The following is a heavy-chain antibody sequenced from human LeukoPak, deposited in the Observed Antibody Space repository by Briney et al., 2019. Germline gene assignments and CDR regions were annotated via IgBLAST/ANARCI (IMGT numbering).Heavy chain of an antibody. CDR3: AKGGSSGWNFINN. D-gene: IGHD6-19*01. Sequence: PGGSLRLSCAASGFNFISYGIHWVRQAPGKGLEWVAIISHDENIKYYADSVKGRFSISRDNSKNTLYLQMNSLRPEDTAVYYCAKGGSSGWNFINNCGQGTLVTVSS. V-gene: IGHV3-30*18. CDR1: GFNFISYG. J-gene: IGHJ4*02. CDR2: ISHDENIK.